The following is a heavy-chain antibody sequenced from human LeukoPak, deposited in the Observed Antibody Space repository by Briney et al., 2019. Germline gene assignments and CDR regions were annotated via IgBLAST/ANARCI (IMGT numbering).Heavy chain of an antibody. Sequence: GGSLRLSCEASGFTFDDYARDWGRHVPGRGPEWVSGISWNSGSIGYADSVKGRFTISRDNAKNSLYLQMNSLRAEDTALYYCAKGIAARPRDAFDIWGQGTMVTVSS. V-gene: IGHV3-9*01. CDR2: ISWNSGSI. D-gene: IGHD6-6*01. CDR3: AKGIAARPRDAFDI. J-gene: IGHJ3*02. CDR1: GFTFDDYA.